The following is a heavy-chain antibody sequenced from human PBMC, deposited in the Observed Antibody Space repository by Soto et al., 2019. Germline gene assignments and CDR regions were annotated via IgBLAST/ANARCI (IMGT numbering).Heavy chain of an antibody. CDR3: AKSYYQAFNWFDP. Sequence: VQLVQSGSEVKKPGASVKVSCKASGYTFTGYYMHWVRQAPGQGLEWMGWINPNSGGTNYAQKLQGRVTMTRDTSISTAYMELSRLRSDDTAVYYCAKSYYQAFNWFDPWGQGTLVTVSS. J-gene: IGHJ5*02. CDR2: INPNSGGT. V-gene: IGHV1-2*02. D-gene: IGHD2-2*01. CDR1: GYTFTGYY.